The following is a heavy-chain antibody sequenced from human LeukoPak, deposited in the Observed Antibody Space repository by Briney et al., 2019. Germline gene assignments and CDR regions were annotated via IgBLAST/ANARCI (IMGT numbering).Heavy chain of an antibody. CDR3: ARVRGSGSYHFDY. CDR1: GYTFTNYH. J-gene: IGHJ4*02. D-gene: IGHD1-26*01. CDR2: INPSGGST. Sequence: ASVKVSCKASGYTFTNYHLHWVRQAPGQGLEWMGIINPSGGSTSYAQKFQDRVTMTRDTSTSTVYMELNSLRSEDTAVYYCARVRGSGSYHFDYWGQGTLVTVSS. V-gene: IGHV1-46*01.